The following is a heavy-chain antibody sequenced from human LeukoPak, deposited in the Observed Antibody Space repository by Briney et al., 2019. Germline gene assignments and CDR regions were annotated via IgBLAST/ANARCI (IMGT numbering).Heavy chain of an antibody. CDR2: INHSGST. V-gene: IGHV4-34*01. J-gene: IGHJ4*02. Sequence: PSETLSLTCAVYGGSFSGYYWSWIRQPPGKGLEWIGEINHSGSTNYNPSLKSRVTISVDTSKNQFSLKLSSVTAADTAVYYCARGQTVGGTPFDYWGQGTLVTVSS. D-gene: IGHD1-26*01. CDR1: GGSFSGYY. CDR3: ARGQTVGGTPFDY.